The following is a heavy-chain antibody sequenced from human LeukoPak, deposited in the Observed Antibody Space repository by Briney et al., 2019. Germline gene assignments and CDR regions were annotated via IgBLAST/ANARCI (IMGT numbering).Heavy chain of an antibody. CDR1: GFTFSSYA. CDR2: IWFDGNNK. V-gene: IGHV3-33*01. D-gene: IGHD3-3*01. Sequence: GRSLRLSCAASGFTFSSYAMHWVRQAPGKGLEWVAVIWFDGNNKYCADSVKGRFTISRDNSKNTLYLQMSSLRAEDTAVYYCARDKGTEGLLPRGDWYFDLWGRGTLVTVSS. J-gene: IGHJ2*01. CDR3: ARDKGTEGLLPRGDWYFDL.